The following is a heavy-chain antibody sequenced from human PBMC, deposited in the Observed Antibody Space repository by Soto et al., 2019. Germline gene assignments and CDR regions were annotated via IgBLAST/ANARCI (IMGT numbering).Heavy chain of an antibody. J-gene: IGHJ5*02. Sequence: ASVKVSCKASGYTFTSYGISWVRQAPGQGLEWMGWISAYNGNTNYAQKLQGRVTMTTDTSTSTAYMELRSLRSNDTAVYYCAREDILTGCFDPWGQGTLVTVSS. CDR3: AREDILTGCFDP. CDR1: GYTFTSYG. CDR2: ISAYNGNT. D-gene: IGHD3-9*01. V-gene: IGHV1-18*01.